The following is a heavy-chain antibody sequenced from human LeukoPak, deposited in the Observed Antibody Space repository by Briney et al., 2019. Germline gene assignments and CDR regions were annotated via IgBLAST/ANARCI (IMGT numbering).Heavy chain of an antibody. Sequence: PSETLSLTCTVSGGSIRSYYWSWIRQPPGKGLEWIGYIYYSGSTNYNPSLKSRVTISLDTPKNQFSLRLNSVTAADTAVYYCARGVAGYGPYDYWGQGTLVTVSS. V-gene: IGHV4-59*01. CDR3: ARGVAGYGPYDY. CDR2: IYYSGST. CDR1: GGSIRSYY. J-gene: IGHJ4*02. D-gene: IGHD5-12*01.